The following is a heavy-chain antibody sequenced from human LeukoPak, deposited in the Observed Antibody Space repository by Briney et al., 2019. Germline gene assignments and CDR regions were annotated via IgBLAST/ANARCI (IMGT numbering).Heavy chain of an antibody. J-gene: IGHJ4*02. D-gene: IGHD3-10*01. CDR2: ISAYNGNT. Sequence: ASVKVSCKTSGYTFTSYGISWVRQAPGQGLEWMGWISAYNGNTNYAQKVQGRVTMTTDTSTSTAYMELRSLRSDDTAVYYCATEGKMVRGLYTDYWGQGTLVTVSS. CDR1: GYTFTSYG. V-gene: IGHV1-18*01. CDR3: ATEGKMVRGLYTDY.